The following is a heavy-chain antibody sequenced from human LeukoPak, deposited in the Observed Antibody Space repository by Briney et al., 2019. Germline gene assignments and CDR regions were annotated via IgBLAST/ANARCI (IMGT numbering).Heavy chain of an antibody. CDR3: ARAPFLGFWGGYYLDY. V-gene: IGHV3-53*01. CDR1: GFTVSSNY. CDR2: IYSGGST. D-gene: IGHD3-3*01. J-gene: IGHJ4*02. Sequence: GGSLRLSCAASGFTVSSNYMSWVRQAPGKGLEWVSVIYSGGSTYYADSVKGRFTISRDNSKNTLYLQMNSLRAEDTAVYYCARAPFLGFWGGYYLDYWGQGTLVTVSS.